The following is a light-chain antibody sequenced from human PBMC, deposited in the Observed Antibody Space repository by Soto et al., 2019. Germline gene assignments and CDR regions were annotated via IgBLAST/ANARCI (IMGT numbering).Light chain of an antibody. J-gene: IGKJ1*01. Sequence: DIQMTQSPSTLSASVGDRVTIACRASQSISSWLAWYQQKPGKAPKLLIYKASSLESGVTSRFSGSGSGTEFTLTISSLQPDDFATYYCQKYNSYSQTFGQGTKVDIK. CDR1: QSISSW. V-gene: IGKV1-5*03. CDR3: QKYNSYSQT. CDR2: KAS.